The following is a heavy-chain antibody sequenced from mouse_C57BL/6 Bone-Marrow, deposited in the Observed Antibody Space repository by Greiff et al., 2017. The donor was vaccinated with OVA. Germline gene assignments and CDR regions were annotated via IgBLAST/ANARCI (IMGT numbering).Heavy chain of an antibody. J-gene: IGHJ4*01. V-gene: IGHV5-12*01. CDR1: GFTFSDYY. Sequence: EVKLMESGGGLVQPGGSLKLSCAASGFTFSDYYMYWVRQTPEKRLEWVAYISNGGGSNYYPDTVKGRFTISRDNAKNTLYLQMSRLKSEDTAMYYCARQGGYAMDYWGQGTSVTVSS. CDR2: ISNGGGSN. CDR3: ARQGGYAMDY.